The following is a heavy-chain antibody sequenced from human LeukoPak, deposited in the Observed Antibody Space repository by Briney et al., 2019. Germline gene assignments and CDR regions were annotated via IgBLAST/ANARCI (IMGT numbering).Heavy chain of an antibody. CDR2: IYYSGST. J-gene: IGHJ4*02. V-gene: IGHV4-59*01. Sequence: PSETLSLTCTVSGGSISSYYWSWIRQPPGKGLEWIGYIYYSGSTNYNPSLKSRVTISVDTSKNQFSLKLSSVTAADTAAYYCARGVYGGNSGGTNGGYWGQGTLVTVSS. D-gene: IGHD4-23*01. CDR3: ARGVYGGNSGGTNGGY. CDR1: GGSISSYY.